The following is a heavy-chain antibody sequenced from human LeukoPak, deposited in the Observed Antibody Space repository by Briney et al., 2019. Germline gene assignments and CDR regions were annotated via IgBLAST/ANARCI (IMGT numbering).Heavy chain of an antibody. J-gene: IGHJ4*02. CDR1: GYTFINYG. D-gene: IGHD4-17*01. V-gene: IGHV1-18*01. Sequence: ASVKVSCKASGYTFINYGMSWVRQAPGQGLEWMGWISAYNGNTNYAQNFQGRVTMTTDTSTSTAYMELRSLRSDDTAMYYCARTHTNDYGDSPLRYSFDFWVQGTLVTVSS. CDR3: ARTHTNDYGDSPLRYSFDF. CDR2: ISAYNGNT.